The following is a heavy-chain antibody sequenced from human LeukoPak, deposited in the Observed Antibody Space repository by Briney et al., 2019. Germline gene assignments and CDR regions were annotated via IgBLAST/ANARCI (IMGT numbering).Heavy chain of an antibody. CDR3: AKDCTVGASYWYFDL. CDR2: ISSSGSGGNT. J-gene: IGHJ2*01. V-gene: IGHV3-23*01. D-gene: IGHD1-26*01. Sequence: GGSLRLSCVASGVTLSNYAMSWARQAPGKGLEWVSGISSSGSGGNTYYADSVKGRFTISRDSSRNTLFLHMNTLRAEDTAIYYCAKDCTVGASYWYFDLWGRGTLLTVSS. CDR1: GVTLSNYA.